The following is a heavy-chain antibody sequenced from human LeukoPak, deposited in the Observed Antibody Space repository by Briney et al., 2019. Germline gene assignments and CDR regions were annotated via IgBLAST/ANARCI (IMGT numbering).Heavy chain of an antibody. Sequence: GGSLRLSCVASGFTFSSDWMNWVRQAPGKGLEWVSSISSSSSYIYYADSVKGRFTISRDNAKNSLYLQMNSLRAEDTAVYYCAREAGSGSYYDYWGQGTLVTVSS. CDR1: GFTFSSDW. V-gene: IGHV3-21*01. CDR2: ISSSSSYI. J-gene: IGHJ4*02. D-gene: IGHD3-10*01. CDR3: AREAGSGSYYDY.